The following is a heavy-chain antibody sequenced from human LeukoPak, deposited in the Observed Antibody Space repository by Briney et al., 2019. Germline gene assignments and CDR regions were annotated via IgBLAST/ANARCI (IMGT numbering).Heavy chain of an antibody. Sequence: ASVKVSCKASGYTFTRYAIHWVRQAPGQRPECMGWINTDSGNTKYSQQFQGRVTMTRDMSTSTVYMELSSLRSEDTAVYYCARDVEIGDFGVVTSPDVWGKGTTVTVSS. CDR3: ARDVEIGDFGVVTSPDV. D-gene: IGHD3-3*01. CDR1: GYTFTRYA. J-gene: IGHJ6*04. CDR2: INTDSGNT. V-gene: IGHV1-3*04.